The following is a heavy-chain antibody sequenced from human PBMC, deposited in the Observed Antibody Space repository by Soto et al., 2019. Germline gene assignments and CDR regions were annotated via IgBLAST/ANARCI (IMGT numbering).Heavy chain of an antibody. V-gene: IGHV1-69*12. CDR3: ARGGGDYGLPYFDY. Sequence: QVQLVQSGAEVKKPGSSVKVSCKASGGTFGSYAINWVRQAPGQGLEWMGGIIPMFGTANYAQKFQDRLTINADESTSTAYMELSSLRSEDTAVYYCARGGGDYGLPYFDYWGQGTLVTVSS. D-gene: IGHD4-17*01. J-gene: IGHJ4*02. CDR1: GGTFGSYA. CDR2: IIPMFGTA.